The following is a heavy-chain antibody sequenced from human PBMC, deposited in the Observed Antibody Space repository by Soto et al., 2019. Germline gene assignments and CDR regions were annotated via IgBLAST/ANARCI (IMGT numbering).Heavy chain of an antibody. CDR3: TRAPSSWWEPPLPFDY. V-gene: IGHV3-49*03. CDR1: GFTFGDYA. Sequence: GGSLRLSCTASGFTFGDYAMSWFRQAPGKGLEWVGFIRSKAYGGTIEYAASVKGRFTISRDDSKYIAYLQMNSLKTEDTAVYYCTRAPSSWWEPPLPFDYWGQGTLVTVSS. CDR2: IRSKAYGGTI. D-gene: IGHD1-26*01. J-gene: IGHJ4*02.